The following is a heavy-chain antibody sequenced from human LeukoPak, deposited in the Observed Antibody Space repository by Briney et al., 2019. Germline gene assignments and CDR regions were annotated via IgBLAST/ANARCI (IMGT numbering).Heavy chain of an antibody. J-gene: IGHJ6*03. Sequence: PSETLSLTCTVSGGSISSSSYYWGWIRQPPGKGLEWIGSIYYSGSTYYNPSLKSRVTISVDTSKNQFSLKLSSVTAADTAVYYCARQGYDSSGYFTPNYYYYYMDVWGKGTTVIVSS. CDR3: ARQGYDSSGYFTPNYYYYYMDV. CDR1: GGSISSSSYY. D-gene: IGHD3-22*01. CDR2: IYYSGST. V-gene: IGHV4-39*01.